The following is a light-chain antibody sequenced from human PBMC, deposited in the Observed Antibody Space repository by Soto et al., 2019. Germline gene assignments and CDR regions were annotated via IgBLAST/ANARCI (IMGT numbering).Light chain of an antibody. CDR2: AAS. J-gene: IGKJ5*01. CDR1: YDIDNY. V-gene: IGKV1-39*01. CDR3: QQSDSTPIT. Sequence: DIQMTQSPSSLSASVGDTVTITCQASYDIDNYLNWYQQKPGKAPRLLIYAASILQSGVPSRFSGSGSGTDFIITITSLQPEDCATYYCQQSDSTPITFGQGTRLEI.